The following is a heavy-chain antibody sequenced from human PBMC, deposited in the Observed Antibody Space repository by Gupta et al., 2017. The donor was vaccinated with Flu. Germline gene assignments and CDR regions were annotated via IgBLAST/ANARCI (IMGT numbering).Heavy chain of an antibody. CDR2: INSGGDDV. V-gene: IGHV3-7*01. CDR3: ARDPGWGAFDM. J-gene: IGHJ3*02. Sequence: WVRKAPGKGLEPVSMINSGGDDVYYMDSVKGRFTISRDNAKNSLILQMNSLRAEDTAVYYCARDPGWGAFDMWGQGTLVTISS. D-gene: IGHD1-26*01.